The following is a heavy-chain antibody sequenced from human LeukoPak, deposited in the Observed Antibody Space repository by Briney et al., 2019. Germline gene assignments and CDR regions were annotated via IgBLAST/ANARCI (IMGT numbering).Heavy chain of an antibody. V-gene: IGHV3-23*01. CDR1: GLTFSNYA. J-gene: IGHJ5*02. Sequence: GGSLRLSCAASGLTFSNYAMMWVRQAPGKGLEWVSSIIGTGHRTYYADSVQGRFTVSRDNSRNTLYLQMDSLRAEDTALYYLAKGKSGGSVGCFAPWGRGTLVTVSS. CDR3: AKGKSGGSVGCFAP. D-gene: IGHD6-25*01. CDR2: IIGTGHRT.